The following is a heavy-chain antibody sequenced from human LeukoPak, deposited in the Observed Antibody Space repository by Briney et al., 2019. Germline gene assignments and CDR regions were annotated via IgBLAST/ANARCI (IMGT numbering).Heavy chain of an antibody. V-gene: IGHV3-23*01. CDR2: ISGSGGST. CDR3: AKDYYDSSGRWFDP. J-gene: IGHJ5*02. D-gene: IGHD3-22*01. CDR1: GFTFSSYA. Sequence: GASLRLSCAASGFTFSSYAMSWVRQAPGEGLEWVSAISGSGGSTYYADSVKGRFTISRDNSKNTLYLQMNSLRAEDTAVYYCAKDYYDSSGRWFDPWGQGTLVTVSS.